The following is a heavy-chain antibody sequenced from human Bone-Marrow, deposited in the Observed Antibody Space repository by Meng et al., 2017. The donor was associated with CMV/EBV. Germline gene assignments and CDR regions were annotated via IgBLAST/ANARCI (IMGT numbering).Heavy chain of an antibody. D-gene: IGHD4-17*01. CDR3: ARGTVTTWGPFPYYYYGMDV. CDR1: GGTFSSYT. CDR2: IIPILGIA. V-gene: IGHV1-69*02. Sequence: SVKVSCKASGGTFSSYTISWVRQAPGQGLEWMGRIIPILGIANYAQKFQGRVTITADKSTSTAYMVLSSLRSEDTAVYYCARGTVTTWGPFPYYYYGMDVWGQGTTVTVSS. J-gene: IGHJ6*02.